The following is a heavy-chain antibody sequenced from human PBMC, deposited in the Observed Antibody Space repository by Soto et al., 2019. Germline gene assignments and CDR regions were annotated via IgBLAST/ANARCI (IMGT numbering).Heavy chain of an antibody. D-gene: IGHD6-13*01. CDR2: INSDGSDT. J-gene: IGHJ4*02. CDR3: ARLDSSSWAFDY. Sequence: EMQVVESGGGLVQPGGSLRLSCAASGFTFSSYWMNWVRQGPGKGLVWVSRINSDGSDTSYADSVKGRFTISRDNAKNTLYLHMNSLRAEDTAVYYCARLDSSSWAFDYWGQGTLVTVSS. CDR1: GFTFSSYW. V-gene: IGHV3-74*01.